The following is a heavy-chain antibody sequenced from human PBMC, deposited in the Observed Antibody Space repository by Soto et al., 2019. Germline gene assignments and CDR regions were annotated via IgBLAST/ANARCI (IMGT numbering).Heavy chain of an antibody. D-gene: IGHD6-19*01. V-gene: IGHV3-11*01. Sequence: GGSLRLSCAASGFTFSDYYMSWIRQAPGKGLEWVSSISGSGTPIYYADSVKGRFTISRDNAKNSLYLQMNSLRAEDTAAYYCARDRWLVLGGDYWGQGTLVTVLL. CDR3: ARDRWLVLGGDY. CDR2: ISGSGTPI. CDR1: GFTFSDYY. J-gene: IGHJ4*02.